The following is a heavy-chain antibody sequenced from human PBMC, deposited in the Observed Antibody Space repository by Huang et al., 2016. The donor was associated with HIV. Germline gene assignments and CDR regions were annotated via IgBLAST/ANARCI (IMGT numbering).Heavy chain of an antibody. CDR3: ARLLYRYYFDY. V-gene: IGHV4-39*01. CDR2: IYYSGST. Sequence: QLQLQESGPGLVKPSETLSLTCTVSGGSISSSGYYWGWIRQPPGKGLGWIGSIYYSGSTYYNPALKSRVTISVDTSKNQFSLKLSSVTAADTAVYYCARLLYRYYFDYWGQGTLVTVSS. D-gene: IGHD1-26*01. J-gene: IGHJ4*02. CDR1: GGSISSSGYY.